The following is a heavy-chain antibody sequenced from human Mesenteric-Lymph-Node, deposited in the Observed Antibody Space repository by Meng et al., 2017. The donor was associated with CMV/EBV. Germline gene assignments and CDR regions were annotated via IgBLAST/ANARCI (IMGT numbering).Heavy chain of an antibody. J-gene: IGHJ4*02. V-gene: IGHV4-30-4*08. CDR1: NGSISSGGSY. CDR2: IYYSGSA. CDR3: ARDASGYGHFDS. Sequence: SNGSISSGGSYWSWIRQPPGKGLEWIGYIYYSGSAYYSPSLKGRLTMSVVTSENQFSLQLTSVTAADTAVYYCARDASGYGHFDSWGQGTLVTVSS. D-gene: IGHD5-12*01.